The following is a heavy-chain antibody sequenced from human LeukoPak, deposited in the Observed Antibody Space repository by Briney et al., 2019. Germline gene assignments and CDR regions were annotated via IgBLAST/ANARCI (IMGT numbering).Heavy chain of an antibody. V-gene: IGHV4-34*01. CDR2: INHSGST. CDR3: ARGRRDGYNYGPFRYFDL. CDR1: GGSFSGYY. J-gene: IGHJ2*01. Sequence: SETLSLTCAVYGGSFSGYYWSWIRQPPGKGLEWIGEINHSGSTNYNPSLKSRVTISVDTSKNQFSLKLSSVTAADTAVYYCARGRRDGYNYGPFRYFDLWGRGTLVTVSS. D-gene: IGHD5-24*01.